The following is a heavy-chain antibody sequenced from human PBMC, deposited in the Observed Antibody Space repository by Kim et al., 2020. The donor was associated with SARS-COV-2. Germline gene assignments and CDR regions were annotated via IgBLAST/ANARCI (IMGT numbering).Heavy chain of an antibody. J-gene: IGHJ4*02. D-gene: IGHD1-26*01. Sequence: ASVKVSCKASGYTFTGYYMHWVRQAPGQGLEWMGRINPNSGGTNYAQKFQGRVTMTRDTSISTAYMELSRLRSDDTAVYYCARDDSGSYYRGLSTYDYWGQGTLVTVSS. CDR1: GYTFTGYY. CDR3: ARDDSGSYYRGLSTYDY. CDR2: INPNSGGT. V-gene: IGHV1-2*06.